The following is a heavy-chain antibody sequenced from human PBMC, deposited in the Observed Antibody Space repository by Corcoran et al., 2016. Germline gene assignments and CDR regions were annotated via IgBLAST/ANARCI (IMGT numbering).Heavy chain of an antibody. CDR3: AKDINPGWWSSRGRAFDI. CDR1: GFTFSTYA. D-gene: IGHD2-15*01. CDR2: ISNDGSNK. V-gene: IGHV3-30*18. Sequence: QVQLVESGGGVVQPGRSLRLSCVASGFTFSTYAMHWVRQAPGKGLEWVAVISNDGSNKYYADSVKGRFTISRDNSKNTLYLQMNSLRAEGTAGYYCAKDINPGWWSSRGRAFDIWGQGTMVTVSS. J-gene: IGHJ3*02.